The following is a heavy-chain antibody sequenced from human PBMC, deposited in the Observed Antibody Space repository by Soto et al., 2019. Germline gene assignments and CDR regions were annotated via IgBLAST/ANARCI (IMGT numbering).Heavy chain of an antibody. CDR3: ARSLYYYDSSGYQRPHAFDI. Sequence: SETLSLTCTVSGGSISSSSYYWGWIRQPPGKGLEWIGSIYYSGSTYYNPSLKSRVTISVDTSKNQFSLKLSSVTAADTAVYYCARSLYYYDSSGYQRPHAFDIWGQGTMVTVSS. CDR2: IYYSGST. V-gene: IGHV4-39*01. CDR1: GGSISSSSYY. D-gene: IGHD3-22*01. J-gene: IGHJ3*02.